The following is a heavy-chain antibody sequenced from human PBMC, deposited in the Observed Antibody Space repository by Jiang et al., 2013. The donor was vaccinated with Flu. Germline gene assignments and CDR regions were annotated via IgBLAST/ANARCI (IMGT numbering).Heavy chain of an antibody. V-gene: IGHV3-30*18. J-gene: IGHJ4*02. CDR1: GFTFSSYG. CDR3: AKDRGYYGSGSYSPFDY. Sequence: PGRSLRLSCAASGFTFSSYGMHWVRQAPGKGLEWVAVISYDGSNKYYADSVKGRFTISRDNSKNTLYLQMNSLRAEDTAVYYCAKDRGYYGSGSYSPFDYWGQGTLVTVSS. D-gene: IGHD3-10*01. CDR2: ISYDGSNK.